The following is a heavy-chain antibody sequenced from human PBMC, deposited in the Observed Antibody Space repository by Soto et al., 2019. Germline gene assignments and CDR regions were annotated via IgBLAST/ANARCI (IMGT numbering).Heavy chain of an antibody. CDR2: MNHSGGS. CDR1: GGSFRGYY. J-gene: IGHJ4*02. Sequence: QVQLQQWGAGLLKASETLSLTCAVYGGSFRGYYWSWIRQSPGKGLEWIGEMNHSGGSNYNPSLKSRFTISVDSSKNQVSLNVTSVTAADTAVYYCARGQGKAGVHDYWGQGTLVTVSS. V-gene: IGHV4-34*01. D-gene: IGHD6-19*01. CDR3: ARGQGKAGVHDY.